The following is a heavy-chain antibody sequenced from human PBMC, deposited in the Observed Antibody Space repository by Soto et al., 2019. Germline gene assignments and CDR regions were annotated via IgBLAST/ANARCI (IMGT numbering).Heavy chain of an antibody. D-gene: IGHD6-19*01. V-gene: IGHV1-18*01. Sequence: QVQLVQSGAEVKKPGASVKVSCKASGYTFTSYGISWVRQAPGQGLEWMGWISAYNGNTNYAQKLQGRVTMTTDTSTSTADMEMRSLRSDDTAVYYCARDRNLIAGLVRIYYYYGMDVWGQGTTVTVSS. CDR2: ISAYNGNT. CDR3: ARDRNLIAGLVRIYYYYGMDV. J-gene: IGHJ6*02. CDR1: GYTFTSYG.